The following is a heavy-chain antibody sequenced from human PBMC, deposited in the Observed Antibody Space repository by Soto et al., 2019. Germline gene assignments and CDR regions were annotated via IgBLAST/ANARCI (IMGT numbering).Heavy chain of an antibody. CDR2: FYYTGGT. J-gene: IGHJ5*02. CDR1: GGSMSGYY. Sequence: SETLSLTCIVSGGSMSGYYWSWMRQPPGEGLEWIGHFYYTGGTNYNPSLRSRVTISADMSKNQFSLSLSSVTAADTAVYYCVRMPVGTNGNYGWFDRWGQGTLVTVSS. V-gene: IGHV4-59*01. D-gene: IGHD1-7*01. CDR3: VRMPVGTNGNYGWFDR.